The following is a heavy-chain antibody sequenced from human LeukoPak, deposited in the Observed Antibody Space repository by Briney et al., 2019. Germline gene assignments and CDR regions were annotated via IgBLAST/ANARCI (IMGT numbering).Heavy chain of an antibody. V-gene: IGHV3-23*01. CDR1: GFTFSSCA. CDR2: IIDSGNSI. D-gene: IGHD4-17*01. Sequence: GGSLRLSCAASGFTFSSCAMSWVRQAPGKGLEWVSTIIDSGNSIYYADSAEGRFTISRDNSKNTLYLQMNSLRAGDTAVYYCTTAVGGDASNHLVYYYYGMDVWGQGTTVTVSS. CDR3: TTAVGGDASNHLVYYYYGMDV. J-gene: IGHJ6*02.